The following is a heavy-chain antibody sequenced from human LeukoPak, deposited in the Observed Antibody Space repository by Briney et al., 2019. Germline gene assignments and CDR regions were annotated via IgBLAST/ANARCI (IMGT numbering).Heavy chain of an antibody. J-gene: IGHJ6*02. CDR2: IYYSGST. Sequence: SETLSLTCTVSGGSISSGGYYWSWIRQHPGKGLEWIGYIYYSGSTYYNPSLKSRVTISVDTSKNQFSLELSSVTAADTAVYYCARDPLNYYDSSGYDYYYGMDVWGQGTTVTVSS. D-gene: IGHD3-22*01. V-gene: IGHV4-31*03. CDR1: GGSISSGGYY. CDR3: ARDPLNYYDSSGYDYYYGMDV.